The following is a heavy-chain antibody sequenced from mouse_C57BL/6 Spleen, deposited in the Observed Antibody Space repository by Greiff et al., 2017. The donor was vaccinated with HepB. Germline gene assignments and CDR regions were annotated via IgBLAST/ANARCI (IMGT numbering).Heavy chain of an antibody. CDR1: GFNIKDYY. Sequence: EVQLQQSGAELVRPGASVKLSCTASGFNIKDYYMHWVKQRPEQGLEWIGRIDPEDGDTEYAPKFQGKATMTADTSSNPAYLQLSSLTSEDTAVYYCTTRLQDYFDYWGQGTTLTVSS. CDR2: IDPEDGDT. V-gene: IGHV14-1*01. D-gene: IGHD2-2*01. J-gene: IGHJ2*01. CDR3: TTRLQDYFDY.